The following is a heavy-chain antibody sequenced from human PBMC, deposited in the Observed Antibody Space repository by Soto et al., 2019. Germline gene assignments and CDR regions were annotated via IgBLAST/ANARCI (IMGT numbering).Heavy chain of an antibody. V-gene: IGHV3-53*01. J-gene: IGHJ4*02. CDR3: ASEQRGYSYGFDY. D-gene: IGHD5-18*01. CDR2: IYSGGST. Sequence: EVQLVESGGGLIQPGGSLRLSCAASGFTVSSNYMSWVRQAPGKGLEWVSVIYSGGSTYYADSVKGRFTISRDNSKNTLYLQMNSLRAEDTAVYYCASEQRGYSYGFDYWGQGTLVTVSS. CDR1: GFTVSSNY.